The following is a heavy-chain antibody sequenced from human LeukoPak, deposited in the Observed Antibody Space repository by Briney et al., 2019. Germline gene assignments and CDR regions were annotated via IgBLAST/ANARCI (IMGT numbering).Heavy chain of an antibody. D-gene: IGHD6-13*01. Sequence: ASVKVSCKASGYTFTGYYMHWVRQAPGQGLEWMGWINPNSGGTNYAQKFQGRVTMTRDTSISTAYMELSRLRSDDTAVYYCARTGVYSSSWSDYWGQGTLVTVSS. V-gene: IGHV1-2*02. CDR2: INPNSGGT. CDR1: GYTFTGYY. J-gene: IGHJ4*02. CDR3: ARTGVYSSSWSDY.